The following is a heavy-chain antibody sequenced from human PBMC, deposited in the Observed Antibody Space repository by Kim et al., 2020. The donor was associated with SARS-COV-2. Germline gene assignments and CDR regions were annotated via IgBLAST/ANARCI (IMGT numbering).Heavy chain of an antibody. D-gene: IGHD3-3*01. CDR1: GYDFSTYW. V-gene: IGHV5-51*01. Sequence: GESLKISCKASGYDFSTYWICWVRQVPAKGLELLGIIYPRDSDVRYGQSFQGLVTISSDGSGAYLQWSGLQASDTAFYYCATGAGVVTNYYFESWGQGTLVTVSS. CDR3: ATGAGVVTNYYFES. CDR2: IYPRDSDV. J-gene: IGHJ1*01.